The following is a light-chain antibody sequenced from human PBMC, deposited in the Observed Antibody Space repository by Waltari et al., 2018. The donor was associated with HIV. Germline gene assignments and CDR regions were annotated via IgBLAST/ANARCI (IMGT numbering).Light chain of an antibody. V-gene: IGLV2-14*01. CDR3: YSYSGSGTHWL. CDR1: RRDVAASDY. CDR2: EVR. Sequence: QPSPPPPAPPSGSPGHSLSISSRGTRRDVAASDYVSSYHQHPGEAPTLIIYEVRKRPSGIPNRFSGSRSGNTASLTISGLQVEDEADYYCYSYSGSGTHWLFGGGTSLTVL. J-gene: IGLJ3*02.